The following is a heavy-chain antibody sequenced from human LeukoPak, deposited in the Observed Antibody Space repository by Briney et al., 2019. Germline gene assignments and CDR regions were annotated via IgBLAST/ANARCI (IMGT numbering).Heavy chain of an antibody. V-gene: IGHV4-38-2*02. CDR2: IYHSGST. Sequence: PSETLSLTCTVSGYSLSSGHYWGWIRQPPGKGLEWIGRIYHSGSTYYNPSLKRRVTISVDTPKNQFSLKLSSVTAADTAVYYCAEQDGYNFMFGGWGQGTLVTVYS. J-gene: IGHJ4*02. CDR3: AEQDGYNFMFGG. CDR1: GYSLSSGHY. D-gene: IGHD5-24*01.